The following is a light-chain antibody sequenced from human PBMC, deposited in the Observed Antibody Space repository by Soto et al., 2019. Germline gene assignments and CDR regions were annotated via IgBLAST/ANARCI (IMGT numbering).Light chain of an antibody. V-gene: IGKV3-15*01. Sequence: EIVMTQSPATLSVSPGERATLSCRASQSVTSNLAWYQHKPGHAPRLLIYGASTRATGIPARFSGSGSGTEFTLTISSLQSEDFAVYHCQQYNNWPTWTFGQGTKVEIK. CDR1: QSVTSN. CDR2: GAS. CDR3: QQYNNWPTWT. J-gene: IGKJ1*01.